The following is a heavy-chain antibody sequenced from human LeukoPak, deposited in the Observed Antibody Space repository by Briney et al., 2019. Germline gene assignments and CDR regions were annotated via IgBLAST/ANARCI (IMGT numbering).Heavy chain of an antibody. J-gene: IGHJ4*02. CDR1: GFTFSSYE. V-gene: IGHV3-48*03. CDR2: ISSSGSTI. Sequence: GGSLRLSCAASGFTFSSYEMNWVRQAPGKGLEWVSYISSSGSTIYYADSVKGRFTISRDNAKNSLYPQMNSLRAEDTAVYYCGRDPGRFDYWGQGTLVTVSS. CDR3: GRDPGRFDY. D-gene: IGHD3-10*01.